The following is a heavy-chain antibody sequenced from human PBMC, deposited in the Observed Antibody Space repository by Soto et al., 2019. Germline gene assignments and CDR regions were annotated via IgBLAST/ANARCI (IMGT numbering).Heavy chain of an antibody. D-gene: IGHD6-13*01. CDR2: INWNGGST. CDR3: ARLDSSSWYDYFQH. CDR1: GFTFDDYG. J-gene: IGHJ1*01. Sequence: GGSLRLSCAASGFTFDDYGMSWVRQAPGKGLEWVSGINWNGGSTGYADSVKGRFTISRDNAKNSLYLQMNSLRAEDTALYHCARLDSSSWYDYFQHWGQGTLVTVSS. V-gene: IGHV3-20*01.